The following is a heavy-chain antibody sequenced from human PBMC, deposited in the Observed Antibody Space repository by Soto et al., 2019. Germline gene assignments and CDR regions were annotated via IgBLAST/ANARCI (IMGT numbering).Heavy chain of an antibody. V-gene: IGHV3-74*01. D-gene: IGHD2-2*02. J-gene: IGHJ4*02. CDR1: GFTFSNFY. CDR2: INSDGSTT. CDR3: AIYEGDY. Sequence: GGSLRLSCAASGFTFSNFYVHWVRQAPGKGLEWVSRINSDGSTTNYADSVKGRFTISRDNAKNTLYLQMNSLRAEDTAIYYCAIYEGDYWGQGMLVTVPS.